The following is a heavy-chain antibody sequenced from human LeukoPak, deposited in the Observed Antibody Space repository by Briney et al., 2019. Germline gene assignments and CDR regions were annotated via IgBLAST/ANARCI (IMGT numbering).Heavy chain of an antibody. V-gene: IGHV1-2*04. CDR2: INPNSGGT. Sequence: GASVKVSCKASGYTFTGYYMHWVRQAPGQGLEWMGWINPNSGGTNYAQTFQGWVTMTRDTSISTAYMELSRLRSDDTAVYYCAITLLWFGELSDWGQGTLVTVSS. CDR3: AITLLWFGELSD. D-gene: IGHD3-10*01. J-gene: IGHJ4*02. CDR1: GYTFTGYY.